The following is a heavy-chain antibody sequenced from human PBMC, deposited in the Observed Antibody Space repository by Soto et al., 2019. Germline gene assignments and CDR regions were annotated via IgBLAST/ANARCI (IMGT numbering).Heavy chain of an antibody. D-gene: IGHD3-22*01. CDR2: ISAYNGNT. Sequence: ASVKVSCKASRYTFTSYGISWVPQAPGQGLEWMGWISAYNGNTNYAQKLQGRVTMTTDTSTSTAYMELRSLRSDDTAVYYCARDHYDSSGYRYWTFFDYWGQGTLVTVSS. J-gene: IGHJ4*02. CDR3: ARDHYDSSGYRYWTFFDY. CDR1: RYTFTSYG. V-gene: IGHV1-18*01.